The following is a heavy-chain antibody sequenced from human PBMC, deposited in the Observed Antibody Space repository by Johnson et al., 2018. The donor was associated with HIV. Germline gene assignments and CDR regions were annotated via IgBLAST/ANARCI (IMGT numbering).Heavy chain of an antibody. Sequence: MQLVESGGGLVQPGGSLRLSCAASGFTFSTYAMHWVRQAPGKGLEWISYISGSGSTIYYADSVKGRFTIYRDTAKNSLYLQMNSLRDEDTAVYHCAKERLLHDAFDFWGQGTMVTVS. J-gene: IGHJ3*01. D-gene: IGHD5-18*01. CDR3: AKERLLHDAFDF. V-gene: IGHV3-48*02. CDR2: ISGSGSTI. CDR1: GFTFSTYA.